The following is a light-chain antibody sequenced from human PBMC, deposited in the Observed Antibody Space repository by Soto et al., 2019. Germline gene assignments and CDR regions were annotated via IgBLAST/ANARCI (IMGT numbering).Light chain of an antibody. CDR2: AVS. V-gene: IGLV2-14*01. CDR1: SSDFGGYNY. CDR3: SSYTSSSTLVV. J-gene: IGLJ3*02. Sequence: QSVLTQPASVSGSPGQSITISCTGTSSDFGGYNYVSWYQQYPGKAPKLMIYAVSDRPSGVSNRFSGSKSGNTASLTISGLQAEDEADYYCSSYTSSSTLVVFGGGTKVTVL.